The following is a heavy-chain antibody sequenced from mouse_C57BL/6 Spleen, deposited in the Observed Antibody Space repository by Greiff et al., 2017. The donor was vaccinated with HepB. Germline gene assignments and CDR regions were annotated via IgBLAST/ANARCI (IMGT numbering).Heavy chain of an antibody. CDR1: GSTFSSYG. V-gene: IGHV5-6*01. D-gene: IGHD1-1*01. CDR2: ISSGGSYT. Sequence: EVLLVESGGDLVKPGGSLTLSCAASGSTFSSYGMSWVRQTPDKRLEWVATISSGGSYTSYPDSVKGRFTISRDKAKNTLYLQMSSLKSEDTAMCSSAKHGSRVAWFAYWGQETLVTVSA. CDR3: AKHGSRVAWFAY. J-gene: IGHJ3*01.